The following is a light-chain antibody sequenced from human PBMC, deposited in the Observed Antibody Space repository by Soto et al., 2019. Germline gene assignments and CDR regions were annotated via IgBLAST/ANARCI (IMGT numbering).Light chain of an antibody. CDR1: QRVINN. J-gene: IGKJ4*01. CDR2: DTS. Sequence: EIVLTQAPATLSLSPGERATLSCKASQRVINNLAWYQQKPGQAPRLLISDTSNRATVIPARFSGSGSGTDFTLIISSLEPEDFAVYYCQQRAHWPLTFGGGTKVEIK. CDR3: QQRAHWPLT. V-gene: IGKV3-11*01.